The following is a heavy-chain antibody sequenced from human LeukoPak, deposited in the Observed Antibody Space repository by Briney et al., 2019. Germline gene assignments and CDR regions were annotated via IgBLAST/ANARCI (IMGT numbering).Heavy chain of an antibody. Sequence: RPSETLSLTCTVSGGSISSGSYYWSWIRQPAGKGLEWIGRIYTSGSTSYNPSLKSRVTISVDTSKNQFSLKLSSVTAADTAVYYCVRGTTVTNFAYWGQGTLVTVSS. J-gene: IGHJ4*02. V-gene: IGHV4-61*02. CDR2: IYTSGST. CDR1: GGSISSGSYY. CDR3: VRGTTVTNFAY. D-gene: IGHD4-17*01.